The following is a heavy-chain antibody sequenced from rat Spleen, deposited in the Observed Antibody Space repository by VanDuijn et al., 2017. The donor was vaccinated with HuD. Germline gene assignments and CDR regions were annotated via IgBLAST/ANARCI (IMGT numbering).Heavy chain of an antibody. CDR2: INTGGGNT. V-gene: IGHV5-27*01. CDR1: GFTFSNYY. Sequence: EVQLVESGGGLVQPGRSLKLSCAASGFTFSNYYMAWVRQAPTKGLEWVAYINTGGGNTYYRDSVRGRFTISRKNAKSTLYLQMDSLRSEDTATYYCTTANNGGFSELYDFDYWGQGVMVTVSS. J-gene: IGHJ2*01. D-gene: IGHD1-11*01. CDR3: TTANNGGFSELYDFDY.